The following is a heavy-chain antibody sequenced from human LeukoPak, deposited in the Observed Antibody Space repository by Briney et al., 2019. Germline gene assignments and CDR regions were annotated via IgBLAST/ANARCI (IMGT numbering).Heavy chain of an antibody. J-gene: IGHJ5*02. CDR3: ARDGVKGFDP. CDR2: IYHSGST. CDR1: GYSISCGYC. D-gene: IGHD3-16*01. V-gene: IGHV4-38-2*02. Sequence: PSETLSLTCTVSGYSISCGYCWGWIRQPPGKGLEWIGSIYHSGSTYYNPFLKSRVTISVDTSKNQFSLKLSSVTAADTAVYYCARDGVKGFDPWGQGTLVTVSS.